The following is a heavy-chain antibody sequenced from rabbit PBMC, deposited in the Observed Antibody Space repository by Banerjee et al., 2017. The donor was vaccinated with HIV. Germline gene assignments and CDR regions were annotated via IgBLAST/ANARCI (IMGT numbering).Heavy chain of an antibody. CDR2: INTSSGNT. V-gene: IGHV1S40*01. D-gene: IGHD2-1*01. CDR1: GLDFSSSYW. CDR3: ARDDDYGIRGYGL. Sequence: QSLEESGGDLVKPGASLTLTCKASGLDFSSSYWICWVRQAPGKGLEWIACINTSSGNTVYASWAKGRFTVSKTSSTTVTLQMTSLTVADTATYFCARDDDYGIRGYGLWGPGTLVTVS. J-gene: IGHJ4*01.